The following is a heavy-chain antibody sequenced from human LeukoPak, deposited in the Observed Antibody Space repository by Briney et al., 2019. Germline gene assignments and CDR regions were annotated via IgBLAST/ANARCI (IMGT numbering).Heavy chain of an antibody. Sequence: SGTLSLTCTGSGGSISSYYWSWIGQPPGRGLEWIGYIYYCGSTNYNPSLKSRVTISVDTSKNQFSLKLSSVTAADTAVYYCPRQTNFYDFWSGYLNWFDPWGQGTLVTVSS. CDR2: IYYCGST. D-gene: IGHD3-3*01. J-gene: IGHJ5*02. V-gene: IGHV4-59*08. CDR1: GGSISSYY. CDR3: PRQTNFYDFWSGYLNWFDP.